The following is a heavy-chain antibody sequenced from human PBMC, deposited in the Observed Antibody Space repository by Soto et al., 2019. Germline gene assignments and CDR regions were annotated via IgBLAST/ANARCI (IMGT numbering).Heavy chain of an antibody. V-gene: IGHV4-59*01. CDR3: ARKGAAASYAHYYMDV. CDR2: VYYAGNT. CDR1: GGSISPYY. Sequence: QVLLQESGPGLVKPSETLSLTCTVSGGSISPYYWSWIRQSPGKGLEWIGYVYYAGNTNYNPSLESRVTISVDASRNQFSLKLTSLPAADTAVYYCARKGAAASYAHYYMDVWGSGTTVTVSS. D-gene: IGHD6-13*01. J-gene: IGHJ6*03.